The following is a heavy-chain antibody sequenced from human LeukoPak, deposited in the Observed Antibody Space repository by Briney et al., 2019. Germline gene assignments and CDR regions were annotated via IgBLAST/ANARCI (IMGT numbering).Heavy chain of an antibody. D-gene: IGHD3-3*01. CDR1: GGTFSSYA. V-gene: IGHV1-69*04. Sequence: ASVKVSCKASGGTFSSYAISWVRQAPGQGLAWMGRIIPILGIANYAQKFRGRVTITADKSTSTAYMELSSLRYEDTAVYYCARGNYDFWSGPGRDYYYYYGMDVWGQGTTVTVSS. CDR2: IIPILGIA. J-gene: IGHJ6*02. CDR3: ARGNYDFWSGPGRDYYYYYGMDV.